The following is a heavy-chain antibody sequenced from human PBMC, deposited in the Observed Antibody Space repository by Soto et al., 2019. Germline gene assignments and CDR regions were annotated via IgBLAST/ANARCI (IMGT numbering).Heavy chain of an antibody. CDR1: GFAFGNFA. V-gene: IGHV3-49*04. J-gene: IGHJ4*02. D-gene: IGHD2-8*01. CDR3: PRPMGNGFSGAFES. Sequence: TGGSLRLSCSRSGFAFGNFAVNWVRQAPGKGLEWISLIRSQAYGGTAEYAASVKGRFTISRDDSRSIAYLQMNSLKTEDTAIYYCPRPMGNGFSGAFESWGQGILITV. CDR2: IRSQAYGGTA.